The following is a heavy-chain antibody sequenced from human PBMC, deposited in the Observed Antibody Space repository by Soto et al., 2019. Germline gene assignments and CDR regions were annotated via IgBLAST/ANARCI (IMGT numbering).Heavy chain of an antibody. V-gene: IGHV3-30*18. CDR3: AKMGPGSYFLDY. Sequence: SLRLSCAASGFTVSSYVMHWVRQAPGKGLEWVAVISYDGSNKYYADSVKGRFTISRDNSKNTLYLQMNSLRAEDTAVYYCAKMGPGSYFLDYWGQGTLVTVSS. CDR1: GFTVSSYV. D-gene: IGHD1-26*01. J-gene: IGHJ4*02. CDR2: ISYDGSNK.